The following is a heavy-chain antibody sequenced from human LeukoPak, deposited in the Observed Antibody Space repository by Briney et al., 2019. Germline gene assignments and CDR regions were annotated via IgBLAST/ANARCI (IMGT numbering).Heavy chain of an antibody. D-gene: IGHD6-13*01. J-gene: IGHJ3*02. CDR1: GFTFSSYA. CDR2: ISGSGGST. CDR3: AKGGGAAAGTDDAFDI. V-gene: IGHV3-23*01. Sequence: GGSLRLSCAASGFTFSSYAMSWVRQAPGKGLEWVSAISGSGGSTYYADSVKGRFTISRDNSKNTLYLQMNSLRAEDTAVYYCAKGGGAAAGTDDAFDIWGQGTMVTVSS.